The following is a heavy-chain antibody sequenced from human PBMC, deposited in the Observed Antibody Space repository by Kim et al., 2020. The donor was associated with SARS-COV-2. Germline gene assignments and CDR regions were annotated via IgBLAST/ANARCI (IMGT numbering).Heavy chain of an antibody. CDR3: ARAKGVYSSSWFYYFDY. CDR2: INPSGGST. V-gene: IGHV1-46*01. D-gene: IGHD6-13*01. Sequence: ASVKVSCKASGYTFTSYYMHWVRQAPGQGLEWMGIINPSGGSTSYAQKFQGRVTMTRDTSTSTVYMELSSLRSEDTAVYYCARAKGVYSSSWFYYFDYWGQGTLVTVSS. J-gene: IGHJ4*02. CDR1: GYTFTSYY.